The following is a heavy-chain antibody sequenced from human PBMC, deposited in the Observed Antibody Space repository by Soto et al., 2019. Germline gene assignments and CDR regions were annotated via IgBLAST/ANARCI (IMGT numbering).Heavy chain of an antibody. D-gene: IGHD3-10*01. CDR2: INHSGST. CDR3: ARGPNYYGSGSYQDDAFDI. CDR1: GGSFSGYY. Sequence: SETLSLTCAVYGGSFSGYYWSWIRQPPGKGLEWIGEINHSGSTNYNPSLKSRVTISVDTSKNQFSLKLSSVTAADTAVYYCARGPNYYGSGSYQDDAFDIWGQGTMVTVSS. J-gene: IGHJ3*02. V-gene: IGHV4-34*01.